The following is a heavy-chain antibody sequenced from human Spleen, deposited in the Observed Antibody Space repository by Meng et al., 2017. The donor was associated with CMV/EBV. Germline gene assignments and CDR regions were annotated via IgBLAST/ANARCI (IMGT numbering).Heavy chain of an antibody. CDR3: ARESDSGSYLFDY. V-gene: IGHV3-30*04. D-gene: IGHD1-26*01. Sequence: GESLKISCAASGFTFSHYAMHWVRQAPGKGLEWVAFISYDATNKYFADSVQGRFTISRDNSKNTLLLQINSLRAEDTALYYCARESDSGSYLFDYLGQGTLVTVPQ. CDR1: GFTFSHYA. CDR2: ISYDATNK. J-gene: IGHJ4*02.